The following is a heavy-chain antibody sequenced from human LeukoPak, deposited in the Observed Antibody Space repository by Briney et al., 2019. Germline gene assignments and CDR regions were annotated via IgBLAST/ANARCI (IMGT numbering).Heavy chain of an antibody. J-gene: IGHJ4*02. V-gene: IGHV4-59*01. CDR1: GGSISSYY. CDR3: ARDLLW. D-gene: IGHD3-10*01. CDR2: IYYSGST. Sequence: SETLSLTCTVSGGSISSYYWSWIRQPPGKGLEWIGYIYYSGSTNYNPSLKSRVTISVDTSKNQFSLKLSSVTAADTAVYYCARDLLWWGQGTLVTVSS.